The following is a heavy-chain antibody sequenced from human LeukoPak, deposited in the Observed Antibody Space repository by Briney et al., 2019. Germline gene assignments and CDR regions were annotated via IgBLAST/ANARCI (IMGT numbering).Heavy chain of an antibody. CDR3: ARSARLMKGVVEVTALDD. J-gene: IGHJ4*02. D-gene: IGHD3-3*01. V-gene: IGHV3-23*01. CDR1: GFTVRDNY. Sequence: GVLRLSCAASGFTVRDNYMSWVRQAPGKGLEWVSAISGSGGSTYYADSVKGRFTISRDNAKNSVYLEMNSLRADDTAVYYCARSARLMKGVVEVTALDDWGQGTLVTVSS. CDR2: ISGSGGST.